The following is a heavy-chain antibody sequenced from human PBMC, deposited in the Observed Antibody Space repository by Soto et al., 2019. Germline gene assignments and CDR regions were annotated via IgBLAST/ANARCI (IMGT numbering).Heavy chain of an antibody. J-gene: IGHJ6*02. V-gene: IGHV4-31*03. CDR1: GGSISSGGYY. CDR2: IYYSGST. D-gene: IGHD3-10*01. CDR3: ARGNLAWFGELSGMDV. Sequence: PSETLSLTCTVSGGSISSGGYYWSWIRQHPGKGLEWIGYIYYSGSTYYNPSLKSRVTISVDTSKNQFSLKLSSVTAADTAVYYCARGNLAWFGELSGMDVWGQGTTVTVS.